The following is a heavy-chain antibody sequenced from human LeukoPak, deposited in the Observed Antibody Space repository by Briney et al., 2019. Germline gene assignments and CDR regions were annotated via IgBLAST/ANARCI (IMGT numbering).Heavy chain of an antibody. CDR1: GFTFDDYA. V-gene: IGHV3-9*01. D-gene: IGHD3-22*01. CDR2: ISWNSGSI. Sequence: GGSLRLSCAASGFTFDDYAMHWVRQAPGKGLEWVSGISWNSGSIGYADSVKGRFTISRDNAKNSLYLQMNSLRAEDTAVYYCARDRAYDSSDVEGWGQGTLVTVSS. J-gene: IGHJ4*02. CDR3: ARDRAYDSSDVEG.